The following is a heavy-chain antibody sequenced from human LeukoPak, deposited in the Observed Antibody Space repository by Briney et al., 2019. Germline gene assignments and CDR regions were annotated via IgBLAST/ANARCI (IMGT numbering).Heavy chain of an antibody. Sequence: SETLSLTCAVYGGSFSGYYWSWIRQPPGKGLEWIGEVNHSGSTNYNPSLRSRVTISIDTSKNQFSLKLTSVTAADTAVYYCARTTEGGYTYGYFYYYYMDVWGKGTTVTISS. CDR2: VNHSGST. CDR3: ARTTEGGYTYGYFYYYYMDV. V-gene: IGHV4-34*01. J-gene: IGHJ6*03. D-gene: IGHD5-18*01. CDR1: GGSFSGYY.